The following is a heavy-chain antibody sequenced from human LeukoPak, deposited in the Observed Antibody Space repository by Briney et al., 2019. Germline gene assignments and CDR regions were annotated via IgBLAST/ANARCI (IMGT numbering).Heavy chain of an antibody. J-gene: IGHJ4*02. CDR3: VRGSYGAYDY. CDR2: ISSDSSYI. D-gene: IGHD4-17*01. CDR1: GFNFNTYT. Sequence: GGSLRLPCAASGFNFNTYTMNWVRQAPGKGLEWVSSISSDSSYIYYADAVHGRFTVSRDNAKHSLYLQMNSLRAEDTAVYYCVRGSYGAYDYWGQGSLVTVSS. V-gene: IGHV3-21*01.